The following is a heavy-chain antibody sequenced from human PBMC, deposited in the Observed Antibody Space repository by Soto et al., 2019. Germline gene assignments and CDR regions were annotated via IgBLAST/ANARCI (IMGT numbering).Heavy chain of an antibody. CDR3: TTDIVVVPAAIEGLSDY. J-gene: IGHJ4*02. D-gene: IGHD2-2*01. Sequence: VQLVESGGGLVKPGGSLRLSCAASGFTFSNAWMNWVRQAPGKGLEWVGRIKSKTDGGTTDYAAPVKGRFTISRDDSKNTLYLQMNSLKTEDTAVYYCTTDIVVVPAAIEGLSDYWGQGTLVTVSS. CDR2: IKSKTDGGTT. CDR1: GFTFSNAW. V-gene: IGHV3-15*07.